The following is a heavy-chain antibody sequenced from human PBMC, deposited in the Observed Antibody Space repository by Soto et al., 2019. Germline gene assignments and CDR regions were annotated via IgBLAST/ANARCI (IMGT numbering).Heavy chain of an antibody. V-gene: IGHV3-9*01. J-gene: IGHJ3*02. CDR1: GFTFDDYG. Sequence: EVQLVESGGGLVQPGRSLRLSCVASGFTFDDYGMHWVRQAPGKGLAWVSGISWNSGRKGYGDSVKSRFTISRDNAKNSLYLKTSSVSIEDTALYYCATDILWGGDGEFAAFDIGGRGTMVIVSS. D-gene: IGHD2-21*01. CDR3: ATDILWGGDGEFAAFDI. CDR2: ISWNSGRK.